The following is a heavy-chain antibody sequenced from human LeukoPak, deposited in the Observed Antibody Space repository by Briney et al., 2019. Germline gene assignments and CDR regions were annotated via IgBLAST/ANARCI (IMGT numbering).Heavy chain of an antibody. CDR2: IYYSGST. CDR1: GGSISSYY. J-gene: IGHJ5*02. D-gene: IGHD5-24*01. Sequence: SETLSLTCTVSGGSISSYYWSWIRQPPGKGLEWIGYIYYSGSTNYNPSLKSRVTISVDTSKNQFSLKLSSVTAADTAVYYCARGLEVATGRWFDPWGQGTLVTVSS. CDR3: ARGLEVATGRWFDP. V-gene: IGHV4-59*01.